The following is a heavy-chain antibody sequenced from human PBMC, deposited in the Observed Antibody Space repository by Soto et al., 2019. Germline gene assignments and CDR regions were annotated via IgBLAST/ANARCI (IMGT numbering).Heavy chain of an antibody. CDR2: ISWNSGSI. CDR3: AKDHRAVPGLFDY. CDR1: GFTFDDYA. D-gene: IGHD6-19*01. Sequence: EVQLVESGGGLVQPGRSLRLSCAASGFTFDDYAMHWVRQAPGKGLEWVSSISWNSGSIDYADSVRGRFTISRDNAENSLYLQMNSLRAEDTALYYCAKDHRAVPGLFDYWGQGTLVTVSS. V-gene: IGHV3-9*01. J-gene: IGHJ4*02.